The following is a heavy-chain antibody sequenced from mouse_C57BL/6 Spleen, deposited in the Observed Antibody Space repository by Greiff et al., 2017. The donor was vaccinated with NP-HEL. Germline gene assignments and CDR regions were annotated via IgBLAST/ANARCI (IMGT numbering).Heavy chain of an antibody. CDR2: INPGSGGT. D-gene: IGHD1-1*01. CDR3: ARRTLYGSSSYWYFDV. V-gene: IGHV1-54*01. Sequence: QVHVKQSGAELVRPGTSVKVSCKASGYAFTNYLIEWVKQRPGQGLEWIGVINPGSGGTNYNEKFKGKATLTADKSSSTAYMQLSSLTSEDSAVYFCARRTLYGSSSYWYFDVWGTGTTVTVSS. J-gene: IGHJ1*03. CDR1: GYAFTNYL.